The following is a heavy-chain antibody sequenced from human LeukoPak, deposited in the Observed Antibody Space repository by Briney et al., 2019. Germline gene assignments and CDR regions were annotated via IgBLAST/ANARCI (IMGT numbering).Heavy chain of an antibody. Sequence: SETLSLTCAVYGGSFSGYYWSWIRQPPGKGLEWIGEINHSGSTNYNPSLKSRVTISVDTSKNQSSLKLSSVTAADTAVYYCAGTYCGGDCPIADYWGQGTLVTVSS. D-gene: IGHD2-21*02. CDR1: GGSFSGYY. J-gene: IGHJ4*02. CDR2: INHSGST. CDR3: AGTYCGGDCPIADY. V-gene: IGHV4-34*01.